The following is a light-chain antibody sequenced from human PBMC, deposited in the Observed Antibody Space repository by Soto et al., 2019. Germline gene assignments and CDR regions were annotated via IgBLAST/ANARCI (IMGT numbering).Light chain of an antibody. CDR1: SSNIGATYD. CDR3: QSYDSSLSAHYV. CDR2: GNS. Sequence: QSVLTQPPSVSGAPGQRVTISCTGSSSNIGATYDVQWYQQLPGTAPKLLIYGNSNRPSGVPDRFSSSKSGTSASPAITGLQADDEADYYCQSYDSSLSAHYVFGTGTKLTVL. J-gene: IGLJ1*01. V-gene: IGLV1-40*01.